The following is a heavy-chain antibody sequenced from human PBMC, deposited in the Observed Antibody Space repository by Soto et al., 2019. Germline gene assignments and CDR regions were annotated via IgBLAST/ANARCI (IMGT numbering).Heavy chain of an antibody. CDR2: IKQDGSEK. CDR3: ARYRISMVRGVKFYYYYYGVDV. CDR1: GFTFSSYC. D-gene: IGHD3-10*01. J-gene: IGHJ6*02. Sequence: PGGSLRLSCAASGFTFSSYCVSWVRQAPGKGLEWVANIKQDGSEKYYVDSVKGRFTISRDNAKDSLYLQMNSLRAEDTAVYYCARYRISMVRGVKFYYYYYGVDVWGQGTTVTVSS. V-gene: IGHV3-7*01.